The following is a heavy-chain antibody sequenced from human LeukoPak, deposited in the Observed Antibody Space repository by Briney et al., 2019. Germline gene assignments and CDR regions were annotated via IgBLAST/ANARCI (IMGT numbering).Heavy chain of an antibody. CDR2: IYYSGST. CDR1: GYSISSGYY. Sequence: SETLSLTFTVSGYSISSGYYWGWIRQPPGKGLEWIGYIYYSGSTNYNPSLKSRVTISVDTSKNQFSLKLSSVTAADTAVYYCAGGQPGRYSSSWYEDAFDIWGQGTMVTVSS. J-gene: IGHJ3*02. CDR3: AGGQPGRYSSSWYEDAFDI. D-gene: IGHD6-13*01. V-gene: IGHV4-61*01.